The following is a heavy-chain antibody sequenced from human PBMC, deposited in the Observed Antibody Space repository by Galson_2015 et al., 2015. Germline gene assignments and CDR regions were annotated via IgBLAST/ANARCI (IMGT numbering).Heavy chain of an antibody. CDR3: TGAED. D-gene: IGHD1-14*01. V-gene: IGHV3-49*04. J-gene: IGHJ4*02. CDR1: GFLFGDYS. Sequence: SLRLSCAGSGFLFGDYSISWVRQAPGKGLEWVGFIRSKANGGTTEYAASVKGRFIISRDDSKDIAFLQMNSLQTEDTAVYYCTGAEDWGQGTLVTVSS. CDR2: IRSKANGGTT.